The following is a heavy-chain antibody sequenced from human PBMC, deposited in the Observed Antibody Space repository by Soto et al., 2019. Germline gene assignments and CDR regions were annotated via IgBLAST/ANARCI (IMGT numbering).Heavy chain of an antibody. Sequence: EVQLVESGGGLVKPGGSLRLSCVASGFTFKDAWMSWVRQAPGKGLEWVGHIKSNVDGGATDYAAPVRGRFHISRDDSRSITYLHMTSLKTEDTAVYYCARELGAITRIRGDVDYWGRGTLVTVSS. CDR1: GFTFKDAW. CDR2: IKSNVDGGAT. V-gene: IGHV3-15*01. CDR3: ARELGAITRIRGDVDY. D-gene: IGHD3-10*01. J-gene: IGHJ4*02.